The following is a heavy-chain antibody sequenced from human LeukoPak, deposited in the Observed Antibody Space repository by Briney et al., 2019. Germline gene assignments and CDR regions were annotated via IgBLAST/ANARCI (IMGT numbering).Heavy chain of an antibody. CDR2: INPNSGGT. V-gene: IGHV1-2*02. Sequence: ASVKVSCKASGYTFTGSFVHWVRQAPGQGLEWMGWINPNSGGTHYAQKFQGRVAMTRDTSISTVYMELSRLRSDDTAVYYCARDRVTSYDILTGYYNGGRYNWFDPWGQGTLVTVSS. CDR3: ARDRVTSYDILTGYYNGGRYNWFDP. J-gene: IGHJ5*02. CDR1: GYTFTGSF. D-gene: IGHD3-9*01.